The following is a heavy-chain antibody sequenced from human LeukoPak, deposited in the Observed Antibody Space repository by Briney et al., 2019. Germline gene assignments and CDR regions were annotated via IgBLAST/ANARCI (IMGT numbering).Heavy chain of an antibody. CDR1: GFTFSSYA. Sequence: GGSLRLSCAASGFTFSSYAMSWDRQAPGRGLEWVSGISGSGGSTSYADSVKGRFTISRDISKNTLYLQMNSLRAEDTAVYFCAKTYGDYIQRPLDYWGQGTLVTVSS. CDR2: ISGSGGST. D-gene: IGHD4-17*01. J-gene: IGHJ4*02. V-gene: IGHV3-23*01. CDR3: AKTYGDYIQRPLDY.